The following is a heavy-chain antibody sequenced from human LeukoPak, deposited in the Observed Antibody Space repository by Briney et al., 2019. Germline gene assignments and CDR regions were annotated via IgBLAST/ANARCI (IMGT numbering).Heavy chain of an antibody. CDR1: GGSISSSSYY. CDR2: IYYSGST. D-gene: IGHD5-24*01. CDR3: AREDRDGYNFDY. J-gene: IGHJ4*02. V-gene: IGHV4-39*07. Sequence: SETLSLTCSVSGGSISSSSYYWGWIRQPPGRGLEWIGSIYYSGSTYYNPSLKSRVTISVDTSKNQFSLKLSSVTAADTAVYYCAREDRDGYNFDYWGQGTLVTVPS.